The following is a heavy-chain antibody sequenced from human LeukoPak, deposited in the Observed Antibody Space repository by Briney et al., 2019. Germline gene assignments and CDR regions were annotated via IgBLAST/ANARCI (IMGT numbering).Heavy chain of an antibody. CDR3: ARRLPSSSSYGVYDF. D-gene: IGHD6-6*01. CDR1: GFTFTRHW. Sequence: GESPKISCTVSGFTFTRHWIGWVRQMPGKGLEWMGIIYPDDSDTRYSPSFEGQVTFSVDKSITSAYLQWSSLKASDSAIYYCARRLPSSSSYGVYDFWGQGTLVTVSS. J-gene: IGHJ4*02. CDR2: IYPDDSDT. V-gene: IGHV5-51*01.